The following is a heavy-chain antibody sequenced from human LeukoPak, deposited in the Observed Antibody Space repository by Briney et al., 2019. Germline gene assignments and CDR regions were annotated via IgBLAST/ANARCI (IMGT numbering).Heavy chain of an antibody. Sequence: PSETLSLTCTVSGGSISSNNYFWSWIRQPPGREMEWIASINYGGTTYYNPSLKGRVTISVDTSKNQFSLRLSSVTAADTALYLCARYVVSGAGKYYFDYWGQGSLVTVSS. V-gene: IGHV4-39*01. J-gene: IGHJ4*02. D-gene: IGHD3-10*01. CDR2: INYGGTT. CDR3: ARYVVSGAGKYYFDY. CDR1: GGSISSNNYF.